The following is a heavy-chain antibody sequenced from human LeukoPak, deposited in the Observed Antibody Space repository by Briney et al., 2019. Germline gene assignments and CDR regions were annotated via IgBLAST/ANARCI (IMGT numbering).Heavy chain of an antibody. J-gene: IGHJ4*02. V-gene: IGHV4-59*01. D-gene: IGHD5-12*01. CDR1: GGSTSSYY. CDR2: IYYSGST. CDR3: ARDRGYSGYDPGAYFDY. Sequence: SETLSLTCTVSGGSTSSYYWSWIRQPPGKGLEWIGCIYYSGSTNHNPSLKSRVTISRDTSKNQFSLKLSSVIAADTAVYYCARDRGYSGYDPGAYFDYWGQGTLVTVSS.